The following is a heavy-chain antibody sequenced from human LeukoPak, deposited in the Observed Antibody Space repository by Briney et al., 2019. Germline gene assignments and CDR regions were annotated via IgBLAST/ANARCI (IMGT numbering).Heavy chain of an antibody. CDR3: ARGFSGFWEFDS. V-gene: IGHV4-34*01. CDR1: GGSFSSYS. CDR2: ISNAGNTHTGST. J-gene: IGHJ4*02. D-gene: IGHD1-14*01. Sequence: SETLSLTCDVSGGSFSSYSWNWIRQPPGKGLEWIAEISNAGNTHTGSTSYSASLKSRVTISVDTPKNQFSLHLSSVTAADAGVYYCARGFSGFWEFDSWGQGTLVTVSS.